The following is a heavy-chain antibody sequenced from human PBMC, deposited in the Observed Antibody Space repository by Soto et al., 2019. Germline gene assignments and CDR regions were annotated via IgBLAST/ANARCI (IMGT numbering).Heavy chain of an antibody. CDR1: GYTFTGYY. J-gene: IGHJ3*02. CDR2: INPNSGGT. V-gene: IGHV1-2*04. CDR3: ARVRKNRSDAFDI. Sequence: TSVKVSCKASGYTFTGYYMHWVRQAPGQGLEWMGWINPNSGGTNYAQKFQGWVTMTRDTSISTAYMELSRLRSDDTAVYYYARVRKNRSDAFDIWGQGTMVTVSS.